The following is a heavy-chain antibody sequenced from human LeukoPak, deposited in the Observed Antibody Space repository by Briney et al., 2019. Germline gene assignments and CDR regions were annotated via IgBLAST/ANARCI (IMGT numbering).Heavy chain of an antibody. CDR1: GGSISRYY. CDR2: IYYSGST. Sequence: KTSETLSLTCTVSGGSISRYYWSWIRQPPPKGLAWIGYIYYSGSTNYNPPLKSRVTISVDTSKKEFSLKLSSVTAADTAVYYCARVARSITSPYYFDYWGQGTLVTVSS. CDR3: ARVARSITSPYYFDY. D-gene: IGHD3-10*01. V-gene: IGHV4-59*01. J-gene: IGHJ4*02.